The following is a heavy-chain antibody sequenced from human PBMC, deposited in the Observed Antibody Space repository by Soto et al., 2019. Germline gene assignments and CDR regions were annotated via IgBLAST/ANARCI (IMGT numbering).Heavy chain of an antibody. CDR1: GGSISAYY. D-gene: IGHD2-2*01. Sequence: SETLSLTCTVSGGSISAYYWSWIRQPPGKALEWIGYIYYSGSTNYNPSLQSRVTISVDTSKNQFSLKLSSVTAADTAVYYCATLWEVVPAAGPHNDAFDIWGQGTMVTVSS. J-gene: IGHJ3*02. CDR2: IYYSGST. CDR3: ATLWEVVPAAGPHNDAFDI. V-gene: IGHV4-59*01.